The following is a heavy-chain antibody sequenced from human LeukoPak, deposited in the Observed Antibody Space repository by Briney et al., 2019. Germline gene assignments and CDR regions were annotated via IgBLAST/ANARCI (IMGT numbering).Heavy chain of an antibody. CDR2: IIPILGIA. D-gene: IGHD3-3*01. J-gene: IGHJ6*02. Sequence: SVKVSCKASGGTFSSYAISWVRQAPGQGLEWMGRIIPILGIANCAQKFQGRVTITADKSTSTAYMELSSLRSEDTAVYYCASPRYAFWSGYYAYGMDVWGQGTTVTVSS. CDR1: GGTFSSYA. V-gene: IGHV1-69*04. CDR3: ASPRYAFWSGYYAYGMDV.